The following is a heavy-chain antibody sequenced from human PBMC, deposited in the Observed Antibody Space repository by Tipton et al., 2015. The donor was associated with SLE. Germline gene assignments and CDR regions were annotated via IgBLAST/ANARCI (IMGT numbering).Heavy chain of an antibody. CDR2: ISGSGGST. Sequence: SLRLSCAASGFTFSSYAMSWVRQAPGKGLEWVSAISGSGGSTYYADSVKGRFTISRDNAKNPLYLQMNSLRAEDTALYYCAKEGRGYCSGGSCSYYYGMDVWGQGTTVTVSS. V-gene: IGHV3-23*01. J-gene: IGHJ6*02. CDR1: GFTFSSYA. CDR3: AKEGRGYCSGGSCSYYYGMDV. D-gene: IGHD2-15*01.